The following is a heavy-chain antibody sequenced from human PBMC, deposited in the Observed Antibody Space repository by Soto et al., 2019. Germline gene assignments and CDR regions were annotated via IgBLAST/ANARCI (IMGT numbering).Heavy chain of an antibody. D-gene: IGHD6-13*01. Sequence: PSETLSLTCAVYCGSFSGYYWSWIRQPPGKGLEWIGEINHSGSTNYNPSLKSRVTVSVDASKNQFSLNLTSVTAADTAVYYCARGHGYSSSWYYWGQGTLVTVSS. CDR1: CGSFSGYY. CDR2: INHSGST. J-gene: IGHJ4*02. CDR3: ARGHGYSSSWYY. V-gene: IGHV4-34*01.